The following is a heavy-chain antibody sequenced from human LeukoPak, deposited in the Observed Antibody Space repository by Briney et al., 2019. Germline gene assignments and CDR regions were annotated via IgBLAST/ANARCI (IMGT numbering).Heavy chain of an antibody. J-gene: IGHJ4*02. Sequence: GGSLRLSCAASGFTFSSYWMHWVRQAPGKGLVWVSRINSDGSNTGYADSVKGRFTISRDNAKNTLYLQMNSLRAEDTAAYYCARDRWGVMGGDYWGQGTLVTVSS. CDR2: INSDGSNT. D-gene: IGHD3-16*01. V-gene: IGHV3-74*01. CDR1: GFTFSSYW. CDR3: ARDRWGVMGGDY.